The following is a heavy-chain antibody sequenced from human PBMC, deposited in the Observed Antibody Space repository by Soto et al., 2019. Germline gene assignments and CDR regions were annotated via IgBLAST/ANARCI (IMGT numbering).Heavy chain of an antibody. D-gene: IGHD2-21*02. V-gene: IGHV1-18*01. J-gene: IGHJ3*02. CDR1: GYNFNNYG. Sequence: QVQLVQSGPEVKKPGASVTLSCKASGYNFNNYGISWVRQVPGQGLEWMGWISGNNGNTKYGQKFQGRVSLTTDSSTSTAYMEMRSLRSDDTADYYCVRRVVTTLDDAFDIWGPGTRVTVSS. CDR2: ISGNNGNT. CDR3: VRRVVTTLDDAFDI.